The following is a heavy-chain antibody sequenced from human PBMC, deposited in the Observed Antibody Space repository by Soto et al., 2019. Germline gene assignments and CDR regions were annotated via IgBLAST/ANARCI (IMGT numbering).Heavy chain of an antibody. J-gene: IGHJ5*02. CDR1: GARTIRRRYS. V-gene: IGHV4-39*01. Sequence: ETRPRPCYLYGARTIRRRYSWGGARPPPGRALEWIGRIYYTGSTSLSPYLRCRVTMSVDTSNNQFTMKLRSLHAAATAVYFCSRHGLQTGCSWYGGVSWFDPWGRGILVTVSS. D-gene: IGHD6-13*01. CDR2: IYYTGST. CDR3: SRHGLQTGCSWYGGVSWFDP.